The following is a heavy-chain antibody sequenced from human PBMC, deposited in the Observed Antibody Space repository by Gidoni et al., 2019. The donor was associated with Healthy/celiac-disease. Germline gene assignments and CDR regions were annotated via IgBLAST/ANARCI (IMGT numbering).Heavy chain of an antibody. CDR1: GFTFSSYA. CDR2: IRGGGGRT. CDR3: AKGKGLAYCGGDCYPPGFDY. J-gene: IGHJ4*02. V-gene: IGHV3-23*01. Sequence: EVQLLESGGGLVQPGGSLRLSCAASGFTFSSYARSWVRQASGKGLEWVSAIRGGGGRTYYADSGKGRFTITRDNSKNTLYLQMNSLRDEDTAVYYCAKGKGLAYCGGDCYPPGFDYWGQGTLVTVSS. D-gene: IGHD2-21*02.